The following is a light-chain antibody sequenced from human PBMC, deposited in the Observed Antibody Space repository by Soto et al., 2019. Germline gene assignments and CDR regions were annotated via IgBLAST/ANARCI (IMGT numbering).Light chain of an antibody. CDR3: QQYNYYSRT. J-gene: IGKJ1*01. CDR2: KAA. V-gene: IGKV1-5*03. CDR1: QSISSW. Sequence: DLQMTQSPSTLSASVGDRVTITCRASQSISSWLAWYQQKPGKAPKLLIYKAASLESGVPSRFSGSGSGTEFTLTISSLQPDDFATYYCQQYNYYSRTFGQGTKVEIK.